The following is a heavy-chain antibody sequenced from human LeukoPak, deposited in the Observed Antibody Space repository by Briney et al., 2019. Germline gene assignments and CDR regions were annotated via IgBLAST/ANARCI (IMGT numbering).Heavy chain of an antibody. J-gene: IGHJ6*02. CDR2: IYYSGST. D-gene: IGHD4-17*01. Sequence: SETLSLTCTVSGGSISSYYWSWIRQPPGKGLEWIGCIYYSGSTNYNPSLKSRVTISVDTSKNQFSLKLSSVTAADTAVYYCARDFGPRTVTTPYYYYGMDVWGQGTTVTVSS. CDR3: ARDFGPRTVTTPYYYYGMDV. V-gene: IGHV4-59*01. CDR1: GGSISSYY.